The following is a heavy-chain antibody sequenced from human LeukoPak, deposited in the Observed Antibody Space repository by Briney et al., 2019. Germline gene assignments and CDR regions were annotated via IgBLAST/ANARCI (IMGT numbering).Heavy chain of an antibody. CDR1: GFTFSSYG. V-gene: IGHV3-33*01. D-gene: IGHD3-10*01. CDR2: IWYDGSNK. J-gene: IGHJ4*02. Sequence: GGSLRLSCAASGFTFSSYGMHWVRQAPGKGLEWVAVIWYDGSNKYYADSVKGRFTISRDNSKNTLYLQMNSLRAEDTAVYYCAGDRRITMVRGALDYWGQGTLVTVSS. CDR3: AGDRRITMVRGALDY.